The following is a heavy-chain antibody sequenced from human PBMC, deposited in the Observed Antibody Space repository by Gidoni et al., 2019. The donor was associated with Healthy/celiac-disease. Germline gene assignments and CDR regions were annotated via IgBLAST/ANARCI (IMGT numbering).Heavy chain of an antibody. CDR3: AKERYSGSYSFDY. V-gene: IGHV3-30*18. CDR2: ISYDGSNK. D-gene: IGHD1-26*01. J-gene: IGHJ4*02. CDR1: GFTCSSYG. Sequence: QVQLVESGGGVVQPGRCRRLPCPASGFTCSSYGRHWVRQAPGKGLEVVAVISYDGSNKYYADAVKGRFTISRDNSKNTLYLQMNSLRAEDTAVYYCAKERYSGSYSFDYWGQGTLVTVSS.